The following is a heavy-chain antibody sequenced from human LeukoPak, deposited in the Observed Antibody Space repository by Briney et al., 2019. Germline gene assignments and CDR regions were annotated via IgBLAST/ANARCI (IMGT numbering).Heavy chain of an antibody. CDR1: GYTFTSYA. J-gene: IGHJ4*02. CDR2: INAGNGNT. V-gene: IGHV1-3*01. Sequence: ASVKVSCKASGYTFTSYAMHWVRQAPGQRLEWMGWINAGNGNTKYSQKFQGRVTITRDTSISTAYMELSRLRSDDTAVYYCARIVSGSYYDFDYWGQGTLVTVSS. D-gene: IGHD3-10*01. CDR3: ARIVSGSYYDFDY.